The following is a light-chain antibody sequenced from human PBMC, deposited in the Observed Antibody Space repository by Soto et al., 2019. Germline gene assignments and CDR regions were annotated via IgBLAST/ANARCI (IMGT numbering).Light chain of an antibody. V-gene: IGKV1-5*03. Sequence: IHMTHSPSTLSASVLYRVTITFRSSQSISSWLAWYQQKPGKAPKLLIYKASSLESGVPSRFSGSGSGTEFTLTISSLQPDDFATYYCQQYNSYSPLTFGGGTKVDIK. CDR2: KAS. J-gene: IGKJ4*01. CDR1: QSISSW. CDR3: QQYNSYSPLT.